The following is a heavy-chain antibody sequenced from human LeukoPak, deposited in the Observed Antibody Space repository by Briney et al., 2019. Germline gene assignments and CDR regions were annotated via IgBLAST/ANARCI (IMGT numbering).Heavy chain of an antibody. D-gene: IGHD4-11*01. Sequence: GGSLRVSCAASGFTFSSYEMNWVRQAPGKGLEWVSYISRGGSTVYYADSVKGRFTISRDNAKNSLYLQMNSLRAEDTAVYYCARSPDYGNYGDYFDYWGQGTLVTVSS. J-gene: IGHJ4*02. V-gene: IGHV3-48*03. CDR3: ARSPDYGNYGDYFDY. CDR1: GFTFSSYE. CDR2: ISRGGSTV.